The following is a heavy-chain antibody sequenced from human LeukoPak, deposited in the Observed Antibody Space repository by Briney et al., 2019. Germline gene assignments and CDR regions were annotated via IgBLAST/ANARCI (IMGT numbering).Heavy chain of an antibody. Sequence: NSSETLSLTCAVYGGSFSGYYWSWICQPPGKGLEWIGEINHSGSTNYNPSLKSRVTVSVDTSKNQFSLKLSSVTAADTAVYYCARVREQLVVGRWDADYWGQGTLVTVSS. CDR2: INHSGST. V-gene: IGHV4-34*01. CDR1: GGSFSGYY. D-gene: IGHD6-13*01. J-gene: IGHJ4*02. CDR3: ARVREQLVVGRWDADY.